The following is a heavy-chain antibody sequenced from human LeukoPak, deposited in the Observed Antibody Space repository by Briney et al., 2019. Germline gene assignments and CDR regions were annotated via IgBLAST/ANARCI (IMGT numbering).Heavy chain of an antibody. J-gene: IGHJ6*03. CDR1: GSSISSYY. V-gene: IGHV4-59*01. CDR3: ARTFGGYSYGYVFYYYYYMDV. D-gene: IGHD5-18*01. Sequence: SETLSLTCTVSGSSISSYYWTWIRQPPGKGLEWIGYIYYSGSTNYNPSLKSRVTISVDTSKNQFSLKLSSVTAADTAVYYCARTFGGYSYGYVFYYYYYMDVWGKGTTVTVSS. CDR2: IYYSGST.